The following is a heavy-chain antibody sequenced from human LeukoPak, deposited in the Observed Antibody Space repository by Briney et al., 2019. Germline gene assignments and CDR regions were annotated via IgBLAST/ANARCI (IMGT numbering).Heavy chain of an antibody. V-gene: IGHV1-69*05. D-gene: IGHD2-2*02. J-gene: IGHJ6*02. CDR3: ASSGGCSSTSCYILDYYYGMDV. CDR2: IIPIFGTA. Sequence: SVKVSCKASGGTFSSYAISWVRQAPGQGLEWMGGIIPIFGTANYAQKLQGRVTMTTDTSTSTAYMELRSLRSDDTAVYYCASSGGCSSTSCYILDYYYGMDVWGQGTTVTVSS. CDR1: GGTFSSYA.